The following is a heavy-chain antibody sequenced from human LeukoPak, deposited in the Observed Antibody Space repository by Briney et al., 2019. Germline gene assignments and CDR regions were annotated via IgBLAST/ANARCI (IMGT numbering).Heavy chain of an antibody. CDR1: GGSVNTDNW. J-gene: IGHJ4*02. CDR3: ARDLVQSGGYYFDY. V-gene: IGHV4-4*02. D-gene: IGHD3-22*01. Sequence: SETPSLTCAVSGGSVNTDNWWTWVRQPPGKGLEWIGQTYHSGITNYNPSLKSRVTISLDKSKNQFSLNLNSVTAADTAVYYCARDLVQSGGYYFDYWGPGAVVTVSS. CDR2: TYHSGIT.